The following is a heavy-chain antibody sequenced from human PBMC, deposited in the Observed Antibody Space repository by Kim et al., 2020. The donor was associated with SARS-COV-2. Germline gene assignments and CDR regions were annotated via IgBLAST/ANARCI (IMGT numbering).Heavy chain of an antibody. D-gene: IGHD3-16*02. V-gene: IGHV3-48*03. J-gene: IGHJ6*02. CDR1: GFTFSSYE. Sequence: GGSLRLSCAASGFTFSSYEMNLVRQAPGKGLEWVSYISSSGSTIYYADSVKGRFTISRDNAKNSLYLQMNSLRAEDTAVYYCVVRLGGLSLYPSGMDVWGQGTTVTVSS. CDR2: ISSSGSTI. CDR3: VVRLGGLSLYPSGMDV.